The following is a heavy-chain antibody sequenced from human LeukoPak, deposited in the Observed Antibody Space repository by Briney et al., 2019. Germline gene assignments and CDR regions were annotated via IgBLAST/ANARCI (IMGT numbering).Heavy chain of an antibody. CDR2: IWYDGSNK. Sequence: GRSLRLSCAASGFTFSSYGMPWVRQAPGKGLEWVAVIWYDGSNKYYADSVKGRFTISRDNSKNTLYLQMHSLRAEDTAVYYCARVLRYFDWLFPLDYWGQGTLVTVSS. D-gene: IGHD3-9*01. CDR1: GFTFSSYG. V-gene: IGHV3-33*01. CDR3: ARVLRYFDWLFPLDY. J-gene: IGHJ4*02.